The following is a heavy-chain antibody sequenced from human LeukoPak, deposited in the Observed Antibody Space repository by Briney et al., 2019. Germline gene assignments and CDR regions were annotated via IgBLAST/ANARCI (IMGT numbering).Heavy chain of an antibody. CDR3: FFKQKTAYEMDAFDI. Sequence: ASVKGYCKASGYTFTGYYIHWVRQAPGQGLELMGWIDPNSGGTNYAQKFQGRVTMTRDTSISTAYMELSRLRSDDTAVYSFFFKQKTAYEMDAFDIWGQGTMVTVSS. CDR1: GYTFTGYY. V-gene: IGHV1-2*02. J-gene: IGHJ3*02. D-gene: IGHD5-24*01. CDR2: IDPNSGGT.